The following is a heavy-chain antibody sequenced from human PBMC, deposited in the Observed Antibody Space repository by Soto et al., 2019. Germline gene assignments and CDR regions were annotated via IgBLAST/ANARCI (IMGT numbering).Heavy chain of an antibody. CDR3: ARTYGNGWYSP. D-gene: IGHD6-19*01. J-gene: IGHJ5*02. CDR2: ISTYNGNT. CDR1: GYTFTCYG. Sequence: VNVSCKASGYTFTCYGITWVRQAPGQGLEWMGWISTYNGNTNYAQNLQGRVTMTTDTSTNTAYMELRSLRSDDTAVYYCARTYGNGWYSPWGQGTLVTVSS. V-gene: IGHV1-18*01.